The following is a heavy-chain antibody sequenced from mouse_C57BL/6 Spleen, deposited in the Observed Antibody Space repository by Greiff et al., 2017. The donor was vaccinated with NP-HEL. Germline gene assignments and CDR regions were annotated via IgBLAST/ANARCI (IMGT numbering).Heavy chain of an antibody. D-gene: IGHD1-1*01. CDR3: ARNGALDGSSYGWYFDV. V-gene: IGHV2-9-1*01. J-gene: IGHJ1*03. CDR2: IWTGGGT. Sequence: VQRVESGPGLVAPSQSLSITCTVSGFSLTSYAISWVRQPPGKGLEWLGVIWTGGGTNYNSALKSRLSISKDNSKSQVFLKMNSLQTDDTARYYCARNGALDGSSYGWYFDVWGTGTTVTVSS. CDR1: GFSLTSYA.